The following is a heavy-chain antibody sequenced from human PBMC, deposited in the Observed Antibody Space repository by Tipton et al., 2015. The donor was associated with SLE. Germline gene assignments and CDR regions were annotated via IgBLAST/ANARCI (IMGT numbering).Heavy chain of an antibody. D-gene: IGHD1-26*01. CDR1: SGPIISDY. CDR2: IYTSGST. CDR3: ARRAYIVGSPGSWYFDL. V-gene: IGHV4-4*07. Sequence: TLSLTCTVSSGPIISDYWTWIRQSAGKGLEWIGRIYTSGSTNYNPSLKRRVTMSVDTSKKQFSLKLSSVTAADTAVYYCARRAYIVGSPGSWYFDLWGRGTLVSVSA. J-gene: IGHJ2*01.